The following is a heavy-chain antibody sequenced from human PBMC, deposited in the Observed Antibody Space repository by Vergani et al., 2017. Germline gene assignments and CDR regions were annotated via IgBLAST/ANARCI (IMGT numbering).Heavy chain of an antibody. V-gene: IGHV3-30*18. CDR1: GFTFSSYG. Sequence: QVQLVESGGGVVQPGRSLRLSCAASGFTFSSYGMHWVRQAPGKGLEWVAVISYDGSNKYYADSVKGRFTISRDNSKNTLYLQMNSLRAEDTAVYYCAKDKVVPAEGVFDYWGQGTLVTVSS. CDR2: ISYDGSNK. J-gene: IGHJ4*02. D-gene: IGHD2-2*01. CDR3: AKDKVVPAEGVFDY.